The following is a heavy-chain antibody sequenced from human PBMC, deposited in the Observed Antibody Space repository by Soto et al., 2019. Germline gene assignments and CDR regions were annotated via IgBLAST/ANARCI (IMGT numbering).Heavy chain of an antibody. CDR3: AKALAADGTRFDP. V-gene: IGHV3-23*01. D-gene: IGHD6-13*01. J-gene: IGHJ5*02. CDR1: GFTFSSYA. CDR2: ISGSGGST. Sequence: EVQLLESGGGLVQPGGSLRLSCAASGFTFSSYAMSWVRQAPGKGLEWVSTISGSGGSTYYADSVKGRFTISRDNSKNTLYLQMNSLRVEDTAVYDCAKALAADGTRFDPWGQGTLVTVSS.